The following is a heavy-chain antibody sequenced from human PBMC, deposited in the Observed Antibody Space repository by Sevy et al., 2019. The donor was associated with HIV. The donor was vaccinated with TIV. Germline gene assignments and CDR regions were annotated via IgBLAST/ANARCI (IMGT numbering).Heavy chain of an antibody. CDR3: ARESGLGYYGPYGMDV. D-gene: IGHD3-10*01. CDR1: GFTVSSNY. J-gene: IGHJ6*02. Sequence: GGSLRLSCAASGFTVSSNYMSWVRQAPGKGLEWVSVIYSGGSTYYADSVKGRFTISRDNSKNPLYLQMNSLRAEDTAVYYCARESGLGYYGPYGMDVWGQRTTVTVSS. CDR2: IYSGGST. V-gene: IGHV3-53*01.